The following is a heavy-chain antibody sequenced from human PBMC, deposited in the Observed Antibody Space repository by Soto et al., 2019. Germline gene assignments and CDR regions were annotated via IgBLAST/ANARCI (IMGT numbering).Heavy chain of an antibody. CDR1: GFIFSSYE. CDR2: ISSGGSTI. V-gene: IGHV3-48*03. J-gene: IGHJ3*01. Sequence: AGGSLRLSCAASGFIFSSYEMNWDRQAPGKGLEWVSYISSGGSTIYYADSVGGRFTIARDNAKNSLYLQMNSLRAEDTAVYYCAREHSDDAFDFWGQGTMVTVSS. D-gene: IGHD4-4*01. CDR3: AREHSDDAFDF.